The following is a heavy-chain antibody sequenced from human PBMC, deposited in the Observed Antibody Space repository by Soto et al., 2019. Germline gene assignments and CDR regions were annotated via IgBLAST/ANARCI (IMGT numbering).Heavy chain of an antibody. CDR2: ITSKSSTI. D-gene: IGHD3-22*01. V-gene: IGHV3-48*01. Sequence: GGSLRLSCGASGFTFSSYSMNWVRQAPGKGLEWVSYITSKSSTIKYADSVQGRFTVSRDNAKNSLYLQMNSLRAEDTAVYYCANRPSSGSVFDYWGQGTLVTVSS. J-gene: IGHJ4*02. CDR3: ANRPSSGSVFDY. CDR1: GFTFSSYS.